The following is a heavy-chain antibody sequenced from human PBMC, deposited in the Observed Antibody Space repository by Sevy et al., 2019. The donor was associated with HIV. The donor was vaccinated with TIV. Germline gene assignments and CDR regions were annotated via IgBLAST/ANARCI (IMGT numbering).Heavy chain of an antibody. CDR2: IKQDGSGK. CDR1: GFTFSTYW. J-gene: IGHJ3*02. V-gene: IGHV3-7*01. Sequence: GGSLRLSCAASGFTFSTYWMNWVRQAPGKGLEWVANIKQDGSGKNYVDSVKGRFTISRDNARNSLFLELNSLKVEDTAVYYCATDLFSSSSVDVLDIWGQGTMVTVSS. D-gene: IGHD6-6*01. CDR3: ATDLFSSSSVDVLDI.